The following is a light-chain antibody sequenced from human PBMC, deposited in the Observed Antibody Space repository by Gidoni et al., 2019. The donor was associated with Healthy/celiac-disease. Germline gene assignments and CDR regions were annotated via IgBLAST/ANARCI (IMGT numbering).Light chain of an antibody. CDR1: QGISSY. Sequence: AIRMTQSPSSFSASTGDRVTIPCRASQGISSYLAWYQQKPGKAPKLLIYAASTLQSGVPSSFSGSGSGTDFTLTISCLQSEDFATYYCQQYYSYPLTFGPGTKVDIK. J-gene: IGKJ3*01. V-gene: IGKV1-8*01. CDR3: QQYYSYPLT. CDR2: AAS.